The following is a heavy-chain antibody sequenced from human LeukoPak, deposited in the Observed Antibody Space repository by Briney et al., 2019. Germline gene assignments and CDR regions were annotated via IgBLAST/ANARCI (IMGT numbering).Heavy chain of an antibody. V-gene: IGHV3-30-3*01. CDR1: GFTFSSYA. D-gene: IGHD6-13*01. CDR2: ISYDGSNK. Sequence: GGSLRLSCAASGFTFSSYAMHWVRQAPGKGLEWVAVISYDGSNKYYADSVKGRFTISRDNSKNTLYLQMNSLRAEDTAVYYCARSSRPSYSSSWYPGPDAFDIWGQGTMVTVSS. J-gene: IGHJ3*02. CDR3: ARSSRPSYSSSWYPGPDAFDI.